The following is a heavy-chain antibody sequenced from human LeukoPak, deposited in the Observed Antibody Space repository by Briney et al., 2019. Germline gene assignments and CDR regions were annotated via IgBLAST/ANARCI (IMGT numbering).Heavy chain of an antibody. CDR3: AGEGGSHAFDI. V-gene: IGHV4-59*12. CDR2: IYYSGST. D-gene: IGHD3-10*01. Sequence: SETLSLTCTVSGGSISSYYWSWIRQPPGKGLEWIGYIYYSGSTNYNPSLKSRVTISVDTSKNQFSLKLSSVTAADTAVYYCAGEGGSHAFDIWGQGTMVTVSS. CDR1: GGSISSYY. J-gene: IGHJ3*02.